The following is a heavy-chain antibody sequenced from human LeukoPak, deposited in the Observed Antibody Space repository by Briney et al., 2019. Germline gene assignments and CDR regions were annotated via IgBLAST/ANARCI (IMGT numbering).Heavy chain of an antibody. Sequence: GGSLRLSCAAPGFTFSSYAMHWGRPAPGKGLEWVAVISYDGSNKYYADSVKGRFTISRDNSKNTLYLQMNSLRAEDTAVYYCARDGRLLGGYNFFDYWGQGTLVTVSS. V-gene: IGHV3-30-3*01. D-gene: IGHD5-24*01. J-gene: IGHJ4*02. CDR2: ISYDGSNK. CDR1: GFTFSSYA. CDR3: ARDGRLLGGYNFFDY.